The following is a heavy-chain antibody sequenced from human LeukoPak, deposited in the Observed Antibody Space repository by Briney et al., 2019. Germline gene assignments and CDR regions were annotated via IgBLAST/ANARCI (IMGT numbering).Heavy chain of an antibody. CDR2: IIPILCIA. D-gene: IGHD6-19*01. CDR1: GGTFSSYA. J-gene: IGHJ6*02. V-gene: IGHV1-69*04. Sequence: ASVKVSCKASGGTFSSYAISWVRQAPGQGLECMGRIIPILCIANYAQKFQGRVTITADKSTSTAYMELSSLRSEDTAVYYCARDSIRSSGWYEDYYYGMDVWGQGATATVSS. CDR3: ARDSIRSSGWYEDYYYGMDV.